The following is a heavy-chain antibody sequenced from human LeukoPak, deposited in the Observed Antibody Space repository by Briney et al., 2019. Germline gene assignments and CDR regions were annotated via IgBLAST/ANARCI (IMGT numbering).Heavy chain of an antibody. CDR3: ARSGGGYSYGDPPDY. CDR1: GYTFTSYY. CDR2: INPSGGST. D-gene: IGHD5-18*01. J-gene: IGHJ4*02. V-gene: IGHV1-46*01. Sequence: ASVKVSCKASGYTFTSYYMHWVRQAPGQGLEWMGIINPSGGSTSYAQKFQGRVTMTRDTSTSTVYMELSSLRSEDTAVYYCARSGGGYSYGDPPDYWGQGTLVTVSS.